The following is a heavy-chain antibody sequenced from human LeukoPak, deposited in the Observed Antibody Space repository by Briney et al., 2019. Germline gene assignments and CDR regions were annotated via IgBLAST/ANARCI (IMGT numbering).Heavy chain of an antibody. CDR2: INAGNGNT. V-gene: IGHV1-3*01. D-gene: IGHD6-13*01. CDR3: AREAWGSSCSDY. Sequence: EASVKVSCKTSGFTFTSYAMHWVRQAPGQSLEWMGWINAGNGNTKYSQKFQGRVTITRDTSASTAYMELSSLRSEDTAVYYCAREAWGSSCSDYWGQGTLVTVSS. CDR1: GFTFTSYA. J-gene: IGHJ4*02.